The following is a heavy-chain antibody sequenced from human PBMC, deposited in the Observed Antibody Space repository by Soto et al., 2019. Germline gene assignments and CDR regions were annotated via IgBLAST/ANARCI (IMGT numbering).Heavy chain of an antibody. V-gene: IGHV1-69*02. J-gene: IGHJ6*03. D-gene: IGHD2-15*01. CDR3: ALWVAPKRDYYYYYYMDV. Sequence: QVQLVQSGAEVKKPGSSVKVSCKASGGTFSSYTISCVRQAPGQGLEWMGRIIPILGIANYAQNFQGRVTITADKSTSTAYMELSSLRSEDTAVYYCALWVAPKRDYYYYYYMDVWGKGTTVTVSS. CDR1: GGTFSSYT. CDR2: IIPILGIA.